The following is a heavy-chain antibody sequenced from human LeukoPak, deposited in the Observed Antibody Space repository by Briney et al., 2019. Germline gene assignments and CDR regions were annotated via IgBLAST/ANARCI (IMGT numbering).Heavy chain of an antibody. CDR2: IYSGGST. CDR1: GFTFSSYG. V-gene: IGHV3-53*04. D-gene: IGHD3-22*01. J-gene: IGHJ6*02. CDR3: ARDRHSDSSAVYYGMDV. Sequence: GGSLRLSCAASGFTFSSYGMHWVRQAPGKGLEWVSVIYSGGSTYYADSVKGRFTISRHNSKNTLYLQMNSLRAEDTAVYYCARDRHSDSSAVYYGMDVWGQGTTVTVSS.